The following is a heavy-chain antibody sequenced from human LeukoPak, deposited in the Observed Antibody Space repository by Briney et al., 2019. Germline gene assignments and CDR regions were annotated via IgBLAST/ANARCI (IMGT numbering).Heavy chain of an antibody. V-gene: IGHV4-59*01. CDR3: ARHPSLAHFDH. CDR1: GDSISSYY. Sequence: SETLSLTCTVSGDSISSYYCSWIRQPPGKGLELIGYIYYSGTTNYNPSLKSRVTIAVDTSKNQFSLKLSSVTAADTAVYYCARHPSLAHFDHWGQGSLVTVSS. J-gene: IGHJ4*02. CDR2: IYYSGTT.